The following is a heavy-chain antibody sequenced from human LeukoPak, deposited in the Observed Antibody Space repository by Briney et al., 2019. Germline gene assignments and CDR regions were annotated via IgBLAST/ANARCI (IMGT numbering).Heavy chain of an antibody. CDR3: TTLGYHLDS. D-gene: IGHD3-22*01. Sequence: GGSLRLSCAASGFDFGAYEMNWVRQAPGKGLEWVAYFAGSDTTKYYADSVRGRFTISRDSAKNSLYLQMNSLRAEDTALYYCTTLGYHLDSWGQGTLVTVSS. CDR1: GFDFGAYE. J-gene: IGHJ4*02. CDR2: FAGSDTTK. V-gene: IGHV3-48*03.